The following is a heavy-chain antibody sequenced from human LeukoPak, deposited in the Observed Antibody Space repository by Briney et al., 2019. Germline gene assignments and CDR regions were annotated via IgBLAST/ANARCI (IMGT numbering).Heavy chain of an antibody. D-gene: IGHD3-10*01. Sequence: SETLSLTCTVSGGSISSSSYYWGWIRQPPGKGLEWIGSIYYSGSTYYNPSLKSRVTISVDTSKNQFSLKLSSVTAADTAVYYGARPMAGIYGSGAKFDPWGQGTLVTVSS. CDR2: IYYSGST. CDR3: ARPMAGIYGSGAKFDP. V-gene: IGHV4-39*01. J-gene: IGHJ5*02. CDR1: GGSISSSSYY.